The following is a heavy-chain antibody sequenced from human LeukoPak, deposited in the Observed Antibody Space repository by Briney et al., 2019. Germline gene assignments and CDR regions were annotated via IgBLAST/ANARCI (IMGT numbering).Heavy chain of an antibody. V-gene: IGHV3-49*04. CDR3: SRGKYYYGSGSYPLDY. Sequence: GGSLRLSCTASGFTFGDYAMSWVRQAPGKRLEWVGFIRSKLYGGAPEYAASVKGRFNISRDDSKSIAYLQMNSLKTEDTAVYYCSRGKYYYGSGSYPLDYWGQGTLVTVSS. D-gene: IGHD3-10*01. J-gene: IGHJ4*02. CDR1: GFTFGDYA. CDR2: IRSKLYGGAP.